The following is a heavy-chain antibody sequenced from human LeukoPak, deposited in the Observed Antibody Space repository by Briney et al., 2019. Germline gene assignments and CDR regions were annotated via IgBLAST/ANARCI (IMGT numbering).Heavy chain of an antibody. CDR2: IMPLFGTA. J-gene: IGHJ5*02. Sequence: SVKVSCKTSGGTFNNSAISWVRQAPGQGLEWLGGIMPLFGTAGYAQKFQGRVTITKDETTRTVYLVLTSLTSDDTAVYYCARDVHGDYGSGWFDPWGQGTLVSVSS. V-gene: IGHV1-69*05. D-gene: IGHD4-17*01. CDR1: GGTFNNSA. CDR3: ARDVHGDYGSGWFDP.